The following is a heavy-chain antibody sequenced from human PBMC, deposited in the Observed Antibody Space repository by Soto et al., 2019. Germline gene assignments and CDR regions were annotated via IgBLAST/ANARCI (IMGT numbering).Heavy chain of an antibody. CDR2: IYYSGST. Sequence: PSETLSLTCTVSGGSISSGGYYWSWIRHHPGKGLEWIGYIYYSGSTYYNPSLKSRVTISVDTSKNQFSLKLSSVTAADTAVYYCARGDCSGGRCYFDAFDIWGPGTMVTVS. D-gene: IGHD2-15*01. CDR3: ARGDCSGGRCYFDAFDI. V-gene: IGHV4-31*03. CDR1: GGSISSGGYY. J-gene: IGHJ3*02.